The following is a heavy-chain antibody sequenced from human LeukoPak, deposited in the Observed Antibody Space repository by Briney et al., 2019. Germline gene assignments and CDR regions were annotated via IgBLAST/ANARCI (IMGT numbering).Heavy chain of an antibody. Sequence: GGSLRLSCAASGFTFSSDAMHWVRQAPGKGLEWVAVISYDGSNKYYADPVKGRFTISRDNSKNTPYLQMNSLRAEDTAVYYCARDPVVVAAGGSFDYWGQGTLVTVSS. CDR2: ISYDGSNK. D-gene: IGHD2-15*01. CDR1: GFTFSSDA. J-gene: IGHJ4*02. CDR3: ARDPVVVAAGGSFDY. V-gene: IGHV3-30*04.